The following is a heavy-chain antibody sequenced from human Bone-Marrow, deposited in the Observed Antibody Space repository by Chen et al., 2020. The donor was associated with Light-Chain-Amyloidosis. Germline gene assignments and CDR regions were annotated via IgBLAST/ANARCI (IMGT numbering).Heavy chain of an antibody. CDR2: MSYSGST. D-gene: IGHD2-15*01. CDR1: GGSISINSYY. V-gene: IGHV4-39*01. Sequence: QLQLQESGPGLVRPSETLFLTCTVSGGSISINSYYWGWIRQPPGKGLEWIGSMSYSGSTYYSPSLKSRVTISVDTPKNQFSLRLNSVTAADTALYYCARMFGFCSGGSCNSAYFDYWGQGALVTVSS. CDR3: ARMFGFCSGGSCNSAYFDY. J-gene: IGHJ4*02.